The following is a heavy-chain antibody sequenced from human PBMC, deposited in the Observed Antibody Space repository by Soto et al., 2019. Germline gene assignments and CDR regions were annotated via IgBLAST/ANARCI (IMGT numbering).Heavy chain of an antibody. V-gene: IGHV3-74*01. Sequence: EVQLVESGGGLVQPGGSLRLSCVASGFTFRSSWMHWVRQAPGKGLVWVSRINSDASTKNYADYVEGRFTIARDNAENTLNLPMDSLTAEDTAVYYCARGPTGWYGYDYWGQGTLVTVSS. CDR3: ARGPTGWYGYDY. CDR2: INSDASTK. J-gene: IGHJ4*02. CDR1: GFTFRSSW. D-gene: IGHD6-19*01.